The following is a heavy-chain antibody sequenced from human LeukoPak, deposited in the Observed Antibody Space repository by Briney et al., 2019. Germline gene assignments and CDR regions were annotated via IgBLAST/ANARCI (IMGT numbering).Heavy chain of an antibody. CDR1: GFTFSSYA. J-gene: IGHJ4*02. CDR2: ISGSGGST. Sequence: PGGSLRLSCAASGFTFSSYAMSWVRQAPGKGLEWVSAISGSGGSTYYADSVKGRFTISRDNSKNTLYLKMNSLRAEDTAVYYCAKQRSVLYATPSDYWGQGTLVTVSS. CDR3: AKQRSVLYATPSDY. V-gene: IGHV3-23*01. D-gene: IGHD2-15*01.